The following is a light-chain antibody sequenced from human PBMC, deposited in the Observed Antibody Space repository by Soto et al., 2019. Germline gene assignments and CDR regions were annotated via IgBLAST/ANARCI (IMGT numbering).Light chain of an antibody. V-gene: IGKV3-20*01. CDR3: QQYNVSPYT. CDR1: QNIPSNF. CDR2: GAS. Sequence: EIVLTQSPGTLSLSPGERATLSCRASQNIPSNFLAWYQQKAGQAPRLLIYGASSRATGVPDRFSGSGSGTDFTLTISRLEPEDFAVYYCQQYNVSPYTFGQGTKLEIK. J-gene: IGKJ2*01.